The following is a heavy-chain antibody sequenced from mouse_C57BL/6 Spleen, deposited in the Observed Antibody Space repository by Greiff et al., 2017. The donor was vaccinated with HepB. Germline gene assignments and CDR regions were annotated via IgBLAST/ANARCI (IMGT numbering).Heavy chain of an antibody. CDR1: GYAFTNYL. J-gene: IGHJ2*01. Sequence: QVQLQQSGAELVRPGTSVKVSCKASGYAFTNYLIEWVKQRPGQGLEWIGVINPGSGGTNYNEKFKGKATLTADKSSSTAYMQLSSLTSEDSAVYFCARIDDPYYFDYWGKGTTLTVSS. CDR2: INPGSGGT. CDR3: ARIDDPYYFDY. V-gene: IGHV1-54*01.